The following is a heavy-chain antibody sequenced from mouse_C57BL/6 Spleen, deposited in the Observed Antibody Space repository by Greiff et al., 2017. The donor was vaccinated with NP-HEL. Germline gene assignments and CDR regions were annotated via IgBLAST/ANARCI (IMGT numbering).Heavy chain of an antibody. CDR1: GYTFTDYN. D-gene: IGHD1-1*01. Sequence: EVQLQQSGPELVKPGASVKIPCKASGYTFTDYNMDWVKQSHGKSLEWIGDINPNNGGTIYNQKFKGKATLTVDKSSSTAYMELRSLTSEDTAVYYCARINYNGSSPLYAMDYWGQGTSVTVSS. CDR2: INPNNGGT. J-gene: IGHJ4*01. CDR3: ARINYNGSSPLYAMDY. V-gene: IGHV1-18*01.